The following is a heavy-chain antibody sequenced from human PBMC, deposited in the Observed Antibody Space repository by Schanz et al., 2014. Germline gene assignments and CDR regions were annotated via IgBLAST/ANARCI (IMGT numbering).Heavy chain of an antibody. Sequence: EVQLLESGGGLVQPGGSLRLSCAASGFTFSSYAMSWVRQAPGKGLEWVSSISSGGGSTYYADSVKGRFTISRDNSKNTLYLQMSSLRVDDMAVYYCARPALWFGDNCFDPWGQGTLVTVSS. V-gene: IGHV3-23*01. J-gene: IGHJ5*02. CDR2: ISSGGGST. D-gene: IGHD3-10*01. CDR3: ARPALWFGDNCFDP. CDR1: GFTFSSYA.